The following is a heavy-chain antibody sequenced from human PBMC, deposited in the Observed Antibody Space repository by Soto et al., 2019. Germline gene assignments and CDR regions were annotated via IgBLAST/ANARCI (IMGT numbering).Heavy chain of an antibody. D-gene: IGHD2-2*01. J-gene: IGHJ4*02. Sequence: PSETLSLTCTVSGGSISSYYWSWIRQPPGKGLEWIGYIYYSGSTNYNPSLKSRVTISVDTSKNQFSLKLSSVTAADTAVYYCARGMLGYCSSTSCPSLDYWGQETLVTVSS. CDR1: GGSISSYY. V-gene: IGHV4-59*08. CDR3: ARGMLGYCSSTSCPSLDY. CDR2: IYYSGST.